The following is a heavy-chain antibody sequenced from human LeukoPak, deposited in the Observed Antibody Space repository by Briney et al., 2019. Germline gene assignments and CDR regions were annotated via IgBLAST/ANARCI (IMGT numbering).Heavy chain of an antibody. CDR3: ARLSGGTAYYYYYAMDV. V-gene: IGHV3-11*01. D-gene: IGHD1-1*01. Sequence: GGSLRLSCAASGFTFSGYYVSWIRQAPGKGLEWISYITSSGNTIHHADSVKGRFTISRDNAKNSLYLQMNSLRAEDTAVYYCARLSGGTAYYYYYAMDVWGQGTTVTVSS. J-gene: IGHJ6*02. CDR2: ITSSGNTI. CDR1: GFTFSGYY.